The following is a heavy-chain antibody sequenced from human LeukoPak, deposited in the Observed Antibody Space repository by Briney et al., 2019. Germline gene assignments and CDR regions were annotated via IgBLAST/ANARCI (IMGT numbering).Heavy chain of an antibody. CDR3: ARDSSGYIRTVFDP. Sequence: GGSLRLSCAASGFTFSNYGIHWVRQAPGKGLEWVAVISNDGSNKYYADSVKGRFTISRDNAKNSLYLQMNSLRAEDTAVYYCARDSSGYIRTVFDPWGQGTLVTVSS. V-gene: IGHV3-30*03. J-gene: IGHJ5*02. CDR2: ISNDGSNK. CDR1: GFTFSNYG. D-gene: IGHD5-24*01.